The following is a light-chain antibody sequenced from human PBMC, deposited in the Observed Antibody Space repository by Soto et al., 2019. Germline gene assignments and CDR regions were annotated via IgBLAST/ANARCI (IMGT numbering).Light chain of an antibody. V-gene: IGKV3-20*01. J-gene: IGKJ2*01. CDR2: GAS. CDR1: QSGSSSTY. Sequence: EIVLTQSPGTLSLSPGERATLSCRASQSGSSSTYLAWYQQKPGQAPRLLIYGASSRATGIPDRFSGSGSVTDFTLTISRLEPEDFAVYYCHQYGSSPSYTFGQVIKLEIK. CDR3: HQYGSSPSYT.